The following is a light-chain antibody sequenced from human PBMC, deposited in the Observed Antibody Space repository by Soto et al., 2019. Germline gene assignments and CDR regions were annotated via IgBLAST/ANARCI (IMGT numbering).Light chain of an antibody. V-gene: IGKV3-20*01. Sequence: EIVLTQSPGTLSLSPGERATLSCRASQTVLNNYLTWYQQKPGQAPRRLIFGASIRATGIPDRFSGSGSGTDFTLTISRLEPEDFAVYYCQQYGSSGTFGQGTKVDIK. CDR2: GAS. J-gene: IGKJ1*01. CDR1: QTVLNNY. CDR3: QQYGSSGT.